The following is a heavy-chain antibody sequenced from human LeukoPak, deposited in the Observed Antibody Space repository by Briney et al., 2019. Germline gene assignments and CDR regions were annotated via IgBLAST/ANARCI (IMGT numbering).Heavy chain of an antibody. CDR3: AKDYGNYRGSDY. CDR1: GFAFAQYM. Sequence: GESLRLSCAASGFAFAQYMMHWVRQAPGKGLEWVSLITWDGGTTYYAGSVKGRFTISRDNSKNSLYLQMNSLRSEDTALYYCAKDYGNYRGSDYWGQGTLVTVSS. V-gene: IGHV3-43*01. D-gene: IGHD3-22*01. J-gene: IGHJ4*02. CDR2: ITWDGGTT.